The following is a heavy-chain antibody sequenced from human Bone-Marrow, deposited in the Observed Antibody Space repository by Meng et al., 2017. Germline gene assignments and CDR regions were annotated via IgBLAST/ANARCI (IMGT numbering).Heavy chain of an antibody. CDR1: AASISSDIW. CDR2: VYHRGDT. J-gene: IGHJ4*02. Sequence: QVQLQEAGPGLVKPSGTLSHTCTVSAASISSDIWWSWVRQPPGKGLEWIGEVYHRGDTNYNPSLKSRVDISVDKSKNQFYLSLFSVTAADTAVYYCGRDQGRELINHWGQGTLVTVSS. D-gene: IGHD1-7*01. V-gene: IGHV4-4*02. CDR3: GRDQGRELINH.